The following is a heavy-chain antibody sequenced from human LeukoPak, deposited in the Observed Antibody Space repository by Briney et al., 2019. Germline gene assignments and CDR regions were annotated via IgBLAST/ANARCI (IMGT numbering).Heavy chain of an antibody. Sequence: ASVKVSCKASGYTFTGYYMHWVRQAPGQGLEWMGWINPNSGGTNYVQRLQGRVTMTRDTSISTAYMELGRLRSDDTAVYYCARGEYYDRSAYCFDWGQGTLVTVSS. V-gene: IGHV1-2*02. D-gene: IGHD3-22*01. CDR3: ARGEYYDRSAYCFD. J-gene: IGHJ4*02. CDR2: INPNSGGT. CDR1: GYTFTGYY.